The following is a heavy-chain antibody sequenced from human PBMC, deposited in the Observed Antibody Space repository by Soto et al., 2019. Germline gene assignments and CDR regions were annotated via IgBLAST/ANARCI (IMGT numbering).Heavy chain of an antibody. Sequence: PVGSLRLSCAASGFTFSSYWMSWVRQAPGKGLQWVANINRDGNEKYYVDSLKGRFTISRDNAENSLYLQMNTLRAEDTAVYYCARDPDGSGSYYYLDXWGQGT. CDR2: INRDGNEK. CDR1: GFTFSSYW. D-gene: IGHD3-22*01. V-gene: IGHV3-7*03. J-gene: IGHJ4*02. CDR3: ARDPDGSGSYYYLDX.